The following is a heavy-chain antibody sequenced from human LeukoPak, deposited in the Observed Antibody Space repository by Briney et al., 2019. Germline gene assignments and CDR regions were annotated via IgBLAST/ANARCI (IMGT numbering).Heavy chain of an antibody. CDR2: ISSSSSYI. V-gene: IGHV3-21*01. D-gene: IGHD4-11*01. Sequence: GGSLRLSCAASGFTFSSYSMNWVRQAPGKGLEWVSSISSSSSYIYYADSVKGRFTISRDNAKNSLYLQMNSLRAEDTAVYYCAREATVTTTMDVWGKGTTVTVSS. CDR3: AREATVTTTMDV. CDR1: GFTFSSYS. J-gene: IGHJ6*03.